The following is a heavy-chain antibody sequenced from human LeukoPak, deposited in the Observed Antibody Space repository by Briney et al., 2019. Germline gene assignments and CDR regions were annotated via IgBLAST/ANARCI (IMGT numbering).Heavy chain of an antibody. J-gene: IGHJ5*01. CDR3: VRDWDHYDFDS. D-gene: IGHD3-16*01. CDR1: GFTFNKYY. CDR2: VNGVGSEG. V-gene: IGHV3-74*01. Sequence: GGSLTLSCAASGFTFNKYYIHWVRQAPGKGLVWVSRVNGVGSEGIYADSVKGRFSTFRDNAKNTVYLQMNSLTAEDTAMYYCVRDWDHYDFDSWGQGTLVTVAS.